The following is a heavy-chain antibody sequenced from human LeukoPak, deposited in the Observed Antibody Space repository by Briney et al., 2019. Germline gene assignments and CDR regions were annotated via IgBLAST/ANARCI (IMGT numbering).Heavy chain of an antibody. CDR1: GFTFSSYA. CDR3: AKTPVASLSHFDY. Sequence: PGGSLRLSCAASGFTFSSYAMSWVRQAPGKGLEWVSAISGSGGSTYYADSVKGRFTIPRDNSKNTLYLQMNSLRAEDTAVYYCAKTPVASLSHFDYWGQGTLVTVSS. CDR2: ISGSGGST. J-gene: IGHJ4*02. D-gene: IGHD6-19*01. V-gene: IGHV3-23*01.